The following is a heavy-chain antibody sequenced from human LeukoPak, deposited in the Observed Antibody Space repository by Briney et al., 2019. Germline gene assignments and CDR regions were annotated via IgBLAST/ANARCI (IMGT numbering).Heavy chain of an antibody. J-gene: IGHJ6*02. CDR3: ARDIPASYYDILTGYSYYYYGMDV. CDR2: IYYSGST. D-gene: IGHD3-9*01. Sequence: SETLSLTCTVSGGSISSSSYCWGWIRQPPGKGLEWIGSIYYSGSTYYNPSLKSRVTISVDTSKNQFSLKLSSVTAADTAVYYCARDIPASYYDILTGYSYYYYGMDVWGQGTTVTVSS. CDR1: GGSISSSSYC. V-gene: IGHV4-39*07.